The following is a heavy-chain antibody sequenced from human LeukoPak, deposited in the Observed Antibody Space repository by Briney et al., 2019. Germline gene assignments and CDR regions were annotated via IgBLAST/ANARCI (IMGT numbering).Heavy chain of an antibody. CDR3: ATDLEMATIGLGY. CDR2: IIPIFGTA. J-gene: IGHJ4*02. CDR1: GGTISSYA. V-gene: IGHV1-69*01. D-gene: IGHD5-24*01. Sequence: SVKVSCKASGGTISSYAISWVRQAPGQGLEWMGGIIPIFGTANYAQKFQGRVTITADESTSTAYMELSSLRSEDTAVYYCATDLEMATIGLGYWGQGTLVTVSS.